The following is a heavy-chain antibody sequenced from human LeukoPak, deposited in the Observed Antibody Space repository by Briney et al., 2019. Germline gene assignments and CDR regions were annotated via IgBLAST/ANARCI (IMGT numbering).Heavy chain of an antibody. CDR1: GFTFSTYW. D-gene: IGHD6-13*01. CDR2: IKEDGSEK. V-gene: IGHV3-7*02. CDR3: GGSHRNSWYGIDN. J-gene: IGHJ4*02. Sequence: GGSLRLSCAASGFTFSTYWMSWVRQAPGKGLEWVADIKEDGSEKNYVDSVKGRFTISRDNAKNSLSLQMNSLRAEDTAVYSCGGSHRNSWYGIDNWGQGTLVTVSS.